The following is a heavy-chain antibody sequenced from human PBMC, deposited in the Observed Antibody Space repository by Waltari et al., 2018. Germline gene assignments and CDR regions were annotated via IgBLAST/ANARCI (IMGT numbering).Heavy chain of an antibody. Sequence: QVQLVESGGGVVQPGRSLRLSCAASGFTFSSYGMNWVRQAPGKGLGWVAVIWYDGSNKYYADSVKGRFTISRDNSKNTLYLQMNSLRAEDTAVYYCAREALYCTNGVCYFGYYFDYWGQGTLVTVSS. D-gene: IGHD2-8*01. CDR2: IWYDGSNK. J-gene: IGHJ4*02. CDR1: GFTFSSYG. CDR3: AREALYCTNGVCYFGYYFDY. V-gene: IGHV3-33*01.